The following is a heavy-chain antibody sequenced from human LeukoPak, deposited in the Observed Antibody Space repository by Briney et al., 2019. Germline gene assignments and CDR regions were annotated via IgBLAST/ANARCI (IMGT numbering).Heavy chain of an antibody. CDR2: IDYSAKVI. Sequence: PGGSLRLACAASGFNIRGYALDWVRQAPGKGPEWLAFIDYSAKVIYYADSVKGRFAISRDDAKNSLYLQMNSLRAEDTAVYYCGRDLPTGYAIDSWGQGALVTVSS. CDR1: GFNIRGYA. D-gene: IGHD3-9*01. CDR3: GRDLPTGYAIDS. V-gene: IGHV3-48*01. J-gene: IGHJ4*02.